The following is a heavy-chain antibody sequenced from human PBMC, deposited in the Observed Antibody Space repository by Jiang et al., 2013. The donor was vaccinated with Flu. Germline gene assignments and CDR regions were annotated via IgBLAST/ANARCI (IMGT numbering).Heavy chain of an antibody. Sequence: TSQTLSLTCAISGDSVSSNSAAWNWIRQSPSRGLEWLGRTYYRSKWYNDYAVSVRSRLTINPDTSKNQFSLHLNSVTPEDTAVYYCARDGTFIAAYNYWGQGTLVTVSS. CDR3: ARDGTFIAAYNY. CDR1: GDSVSSNSAA. J-gene: IGHJ4*02. V-gene: IGHV6-1*01. D-gene: IGHD6-13*01. CDR2: TYYRSKWYN.